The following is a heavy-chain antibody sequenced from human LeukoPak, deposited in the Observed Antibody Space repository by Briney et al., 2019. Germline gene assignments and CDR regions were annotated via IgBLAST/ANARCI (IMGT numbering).Heavy chain of an antibody. D-gene: IGHD3-22*01. CDR2: INPNNGGT. V-gene: IGHV1-2*03. J-gene: IGHJ4*02. Sequence: LGASVKVSCKASGYTFTDYYIHWVRQAPGQGLEWMGWINPNNGGTNYAQKFQGRVTMTRDTSISTAYMELSRLRSDDTAVYYCAREVDYYDTSDYFPLGYWGQGTLVTVSS. CDR3: AREVDYYDTSDYFPLGY. CDR1: GYTFTDYY.